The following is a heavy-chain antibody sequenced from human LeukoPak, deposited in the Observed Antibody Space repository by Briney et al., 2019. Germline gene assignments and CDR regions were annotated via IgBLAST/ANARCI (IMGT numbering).Heavy chain of an antibody. Sequence: GESLKISCKGSGYSFTSYWIGWVRQMPGKGLEWMEIIYPGDSDTRYSPSFQGQVTISADKSISTAYLQWSSLKASDTAMYYCARMKTMIFTLGAFDIWGQGTMVTVSS. CDR1: GYSFTSYW. CDR3: ARMKTMIFTLGAFDI. CDR2: IYPGDSDT. D-gene: IGHD3-22*01. V-gene: IGHV5-51*01. J-gene: IGHJ3*02.